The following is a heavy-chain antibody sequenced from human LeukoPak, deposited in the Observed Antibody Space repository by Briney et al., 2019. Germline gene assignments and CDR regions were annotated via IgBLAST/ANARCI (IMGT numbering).Heavy chain of an antibody. CDR1: GFTFSLYA. D-gene: IGHD6-19*01. V-gene: IGHV3-23*01. CDR2: ISAGTGVT. CDR3: ARDVLDVAVAGWGRPLDR. J-gene: IGHJ5*02. Sequence: PGGSLRLSCAASGFTFSLYAMTWVRQAPGKGLEWVSQISAGTGVTYYAQSVRGRFTISRDDSKSTLYLHMSGLRGEDTAVYYCARDVLDVAVAGWGRPLDRWGQGTRVTVSS.